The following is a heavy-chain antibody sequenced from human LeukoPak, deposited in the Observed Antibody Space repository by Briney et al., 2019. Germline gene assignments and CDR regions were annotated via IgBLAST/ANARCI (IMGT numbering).Heavy chain of an antibody. CDR3: ARVLRYCSGGSCYYRQYNWFDP. CDR1: GGSISSYY. J-gene: IGHJ5*02. Sequence: SETLSLTCTVSGGSISSYYWSWIRQPPGKGLEWIGYIYYSGSTNYNPSPKSRVTISVDTSKNQFSLKLSSVTAADTAVYYCARVLRYCSGGSCYYRQYNWFDPWGQGTLVTVSS. CDR2: IYYSGST. V-gene: IGHV4-59*01. D-gene: IGHD2-15*01.